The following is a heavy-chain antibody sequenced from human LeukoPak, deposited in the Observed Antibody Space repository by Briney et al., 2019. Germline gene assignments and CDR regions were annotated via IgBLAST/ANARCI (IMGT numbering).Heavy chain of an antibody. D-gene: IGHD6-25*01. CDR3: ASTARLFQH. Sequence: SETLSLTCTVSGGSISSFYWSWIRQSPGKGLECIGYIFHNGDINYNPSLKSRVTMTMDTSKNQFSLRLSSVTAADTAVYFCASTARLFQHWGQGALVTVSS. CDR1: GGSISSFY. V-gene: IGHV4-59*08. CDR2: IFHNGDI. J-gene: IGHJ4*02.